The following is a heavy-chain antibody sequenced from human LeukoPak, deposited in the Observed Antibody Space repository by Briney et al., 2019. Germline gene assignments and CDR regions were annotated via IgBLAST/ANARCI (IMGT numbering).Heavy chain of an antibody. CDR3: ASFDSSGYPGY. V-gene: IGHV3-21*01. J-gene: IGHJ4*02. CDR2: ISSSSSYI. CDR1: GFTVSSNY. Sequence: PGGFLRLSCAASGFTVSSNYMSWARQAPGKGLEWVSSISSSSSYIYYADSVKGRFTISRDNAKNSLYLQMNSLRAEDTAVYYCASFDSSGYPGYWGQGTLVTVSS. D-gene: IGHD3-22*01.